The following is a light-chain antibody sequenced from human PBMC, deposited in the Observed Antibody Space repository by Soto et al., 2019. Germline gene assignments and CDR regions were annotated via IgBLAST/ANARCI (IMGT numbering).Light chain of an antibody. Sequence: EIVLTQSPGTLSLSPGERATLSCRASQSVSSSYLAWYQQKPGQAPRLLIYGASSRATGIPDRFSGSGSGTDFSLTISRLEPEDFAVYYFHQYGSRFTFGPGTKVDIK. J-gene: IGKJ3*01. CDR2: GAS. CDR1: QSVSSSY. V-gene: IGKV3-20*01. CDR3: HQYGSRFT.